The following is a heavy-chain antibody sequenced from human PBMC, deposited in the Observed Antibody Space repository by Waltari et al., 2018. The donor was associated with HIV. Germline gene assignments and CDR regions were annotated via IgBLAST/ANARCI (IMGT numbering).Heavy chain of an antibody. V-gene: IGHV3-33*01. D-gene: IGHD2-15*01. J-gene: IGHJ6*02. CDR3: ARDRSEGGGYYYYGLDV. Sequence: QVQLVESGGGVVQPGRSLRLSCEASCFPFSSDGVRWVRQAPGKGLEGVVFICYDGNNKYYADSVKGRFTISRDNSKNTLYLQMNSLRAEDTAVYYCARDRSEGGGYYYYGLDVWGQGTTVTVSS. CDR2: ICYDGNNK. CDR1: CFPFSSDG.